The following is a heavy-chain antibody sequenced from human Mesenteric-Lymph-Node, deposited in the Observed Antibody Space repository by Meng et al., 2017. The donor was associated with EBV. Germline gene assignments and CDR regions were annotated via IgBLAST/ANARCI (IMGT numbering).Heavy chain of an antibody. D-gene: IGHD3-10*01. CDR3: ATHGSGSYSWFDP. J-gene: IGHJ5*02. CDR1: GGSSSGDY. V-gene: IGHV4-34*01. Sequence: QVQRQQWGARRLKPSETLSLTCGVYGGSSSGDYWSWIRQPPGKGLEWIGEISHSGGTTYNPSLKSRVTISVDTSKNQFSLKLSSVTAADTAVYYCATHGSGSYSWFDPWGQGTLVTVSS. CDR2: ISHSGGT.